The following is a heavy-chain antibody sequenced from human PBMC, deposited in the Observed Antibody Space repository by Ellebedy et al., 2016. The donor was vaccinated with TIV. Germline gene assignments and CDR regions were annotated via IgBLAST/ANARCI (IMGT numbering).Heavy chain of an antibody. CDR1: GGSISSSSYY. V-gene: IGHV4-39*01. CDR2: IYSTGIT. CDR3: ARNID. J-gene: IGHJ4*02. Sequence: SETLSLTXSVSGGSISSSSYYWGWVRQPPGKGLEWIGCIYSTGITYYNPSLKSRVTIFVDTSKNQFSLRLSSVTAADTAVYYCARNIDWGQGTLVTVSS.